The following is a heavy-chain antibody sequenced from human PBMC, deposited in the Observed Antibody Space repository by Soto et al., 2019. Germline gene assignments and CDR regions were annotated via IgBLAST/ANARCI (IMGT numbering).Heavy chain of an antibody. CDR2: ISAYNGNT. CDR3: ARDRPPVDY. V-gene: IGHV1-18*01. CDR1: GYTCSSSF. J-gene: IGHJ4*02. Sequence: QVQLVQSGAEVKKPGASVKVSCKASGYTCSSSFLSLVPQAPGQGLEWMGWISAYNGNTNYAQNLQGRVTMTTDTSTSTAYMELRSLRSDDTAVYYCARDRPPVDYWGQGTLVTVSS.